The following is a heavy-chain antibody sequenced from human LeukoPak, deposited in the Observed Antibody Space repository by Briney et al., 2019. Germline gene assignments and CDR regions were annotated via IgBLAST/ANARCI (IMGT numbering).Heavy chain of an antibody. CDR1: GYTFTGYY. V-gene: IGHV1-18*04. D-gene: IGHD1-1*01. CDR2: INPNTGDI. J-gene: IGHJ3*02. Sequence: ASVKVSCKASGYTFTGYYMNWVRQAPGQGLEWMGWINPNTGDINYAQKLQGRVTMTTDTSTSTAYMELRSLRSDDTAVYYCARDEKVPAGAFDIWGQGTMVTVSS. CDR3: ARDEKVPAGAFDI.